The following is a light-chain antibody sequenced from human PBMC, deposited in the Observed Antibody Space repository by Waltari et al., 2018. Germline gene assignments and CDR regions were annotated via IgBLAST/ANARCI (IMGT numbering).Light chain of an antibody. J-gene: IGLJ2*01. CDR2: GNS. CDR3: QSYDSSLSGYVV. CDR1: SSNIGAGYD. Sequence: QSVLTQPPSVSGAPGQRVTISCTGSSSNIGAGYDVHWYQQLPGTAPKLHIYGNSNRPSGVPDRFSGSKSGTSASLAITGLQAEDEADYYCQSYDSSLSGYVVFGGGTKLTVL. V-gene: IGLV1-40*01.